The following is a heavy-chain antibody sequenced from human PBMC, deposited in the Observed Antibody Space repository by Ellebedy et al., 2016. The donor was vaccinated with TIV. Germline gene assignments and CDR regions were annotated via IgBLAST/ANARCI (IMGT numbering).Heavy chain of an antibody. CDR2: LIPSLGLGTV. J-gene: IGHJ4*02. CDR1: GGTFSSYA. V-gene: IGHV1-69*06. CDR3: ATFVAGAGQFDH. D-gene: IGHD6-19*01. Sequence: AASVKVSCKSSGGTFSSYAITWVRQAPGQGLEWMGGLIPSLGLGTVKIVQKFQDRVTISADISTSTTYMDLIRLTSDDTAVYYCATFVAGAGQFDHWGQGTLVTVSS.